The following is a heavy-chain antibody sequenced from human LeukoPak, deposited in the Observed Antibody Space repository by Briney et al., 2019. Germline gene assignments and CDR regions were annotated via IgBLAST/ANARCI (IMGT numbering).Heavy chain of an antibody. V-gene: IGHV3-7*01. Sequence: PGGSLRLSCVGPGFTFSSYWVNWVRQSPGKGLEWVANIKPDGSDKYYVDSARGRFTVSRDNAKNSAFLQMNSLRAEDMAIYYCATISAQTFDIWGQGTLVSVSS. CDR1: GFTFSSYW. D-gene: IGHD5-24*01. J-gene: IGHJ3*02. CDR3: ATISAQTFDI. CDR2: IKPDGSDK.